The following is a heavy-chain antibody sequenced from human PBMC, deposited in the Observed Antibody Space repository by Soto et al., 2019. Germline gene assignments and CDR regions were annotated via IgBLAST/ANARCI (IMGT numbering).Heavy chain of an antibody. CDR3: AREDQAAAGMTTTSHRYDY. Sequence: GGSLRLSCAASGFTFSSYSMNWVRQAPGKGLEWVSSISSSSSYVYYADSVKGRFTISRDNAKNSLYLQMNSLRAEDTAVYYCAREDQAAAGMTTTSHRYDYWGQGTLVTVSS. D-gene: IGHD6-13*01. J-gene: IGHJ4*02. V-gene: IGHV3-21*01. CDR2: ISSSSSYV. CDR1: GFTFSSYS.